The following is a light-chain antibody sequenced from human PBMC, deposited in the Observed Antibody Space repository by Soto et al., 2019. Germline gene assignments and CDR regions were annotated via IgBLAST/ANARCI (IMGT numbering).Light chain of an antibody. CDR3: QSYDSSNPV. Sequence: NFLLTQPHSVSESPGKTVTISCTRSSGSIASNYVQWYQQRPGSAPTTVIYEDNQRPSGVPDRFSGSIDSSSNSASLTISGLKTDDEADYCCQSYDSSNPVFGGGTQLTVL. CDR2: EDN. CDR1: SGSIASNY. V-gene: IGLV6-57*04. J-gene: IGLJ2*01.